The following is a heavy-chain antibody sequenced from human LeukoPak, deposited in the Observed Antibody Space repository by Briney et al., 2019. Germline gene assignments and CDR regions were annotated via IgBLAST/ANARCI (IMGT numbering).Heavy chain of an antibody. CDR1: GFTFSSYG. V-gene: IGHV3-30*06. D-gene: IGHD3-9*01. CDR3: ARDGRYYDILTGYQYYFDY. CDR2: ISYDGSNK. Sequence: GGSLRLSCAASGFTFSSYGMHWVRQAPGKGLEWVAVISYDGSNKYYADSVKGRFTISRDNSKNTLYLQMNSLRAEDTAVYYCARDGRYYDILTGYQYYFDYWGQGTLVTVSS. J-gene: IGHJ4*02.